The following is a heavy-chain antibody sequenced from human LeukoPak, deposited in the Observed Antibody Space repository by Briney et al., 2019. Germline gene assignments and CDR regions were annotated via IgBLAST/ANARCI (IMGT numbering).Heavy chain of an antibody. CDR3: ARDLSSGYDY. CDR1: GFTFSSSW. Sequence: GGSLRLSCAASGFTFSSSWMYWVRQTPGKGLEWVATIKQDGSEKYYADSVKGRFTISRDNAKNSLYLQMNSLRAEDTAVYYCARDLSSGYDYWGQGTLVTVSS. V-gene: IGHV3-7*03. CDR2: IKQDGSEK. D-gene: IGHD6-19*01. J-gene: IGHJ4*02.